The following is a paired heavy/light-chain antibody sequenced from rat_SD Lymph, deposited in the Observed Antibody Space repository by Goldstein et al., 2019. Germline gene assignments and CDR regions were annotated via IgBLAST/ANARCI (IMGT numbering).Light chain of an antibody. CDR2: KAS. V-gene: IGKV3S11*01. J-gene: IGKJ1*01. Sequence: DTVLTQSPALAVSPGERVSISCRASEGVNSYMHWYQQKPGQQPKLLIYKASNLASGVPARFSGSGSGTDFTLTIDPVEADDTATYFCQQSWNDPTFGGGTKLELK. CDR3: QQSWNDPT. CDR1: EGVNSY.
Heavy chain of an antibody. CDR1: GYSITDYL. J-gene: IGHJ3*01. Sequence: EVQLQQSGPELRRPGSSVKLSCKASGYSITDYLMHWVKHRPEHGLEWIGWIDPEDGETKYAQKFQSKATLTADTSSNTAYMQLSSLTSEDTATYFCARYDGTYYYAHWFAYWGQGTLVTVSS. D-gene: IGHD1-12*02. CDR3: ARYDGTYYYAHWFAY. CDR2: IDPEDGET. V-gene: IGHV1-8*01.